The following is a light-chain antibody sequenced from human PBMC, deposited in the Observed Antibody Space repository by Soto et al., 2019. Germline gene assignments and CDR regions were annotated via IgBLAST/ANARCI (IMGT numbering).Light chain of an antibody. V-gene: IGKV1-39*01. CDR3: QQSYSTPYT. Sequence: DIQMTQSPSSLSASVGDRVTITCRASQSISSYLNWYQQKPGKAPKLLIYAASSLQSGVPSRFSGSGSGTDFTLTIISLQPEDFATYYCQQSYSTPYTFGQGTNLEIK. CDR2: AAS. J-gene: IGKJ2*01. CDR1: QSISSY.